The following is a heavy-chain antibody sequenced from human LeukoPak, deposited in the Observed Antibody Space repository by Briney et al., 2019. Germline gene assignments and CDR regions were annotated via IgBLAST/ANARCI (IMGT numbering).Heavy chain of an antibody. J-gene: IGHJ4*02. Sequence: KPSETLSLTCTVSGGSISSYYWSWIRQPAGKGRESIGHNSTSGSPNYNPSLKSRVTMSVDTSKNQFSLKLSSVTAADTAVYYCARDSYYYDSSGYYLDYWGQGTLVTVSS. CDR3: ARDSYYYDSSGYYLDY. CDR1: GGSISSYY. CDR2: NSTSGSP. V-gene: IGHV4-4*07. D-gene: IGHD3-22*01.